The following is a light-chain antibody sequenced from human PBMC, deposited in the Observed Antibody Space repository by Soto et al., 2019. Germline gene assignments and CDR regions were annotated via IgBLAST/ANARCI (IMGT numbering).Light chain of an antibody. CDR3: NSYTSSSTRV. CDR1: SSDIGGYNY. Sequence: QSALTQPASVSGSPGQSITISCTGTSSDIGGYNYVSWYQQYPGKAPKVIIYEVSNRPSGVSNRFSGSKSGNTASLTISGLQPEDEADYYCNSYTSSSTRVFGGGTKVTVL. V-gene: IGLV2-14*01. CDR2: EVS. J-gene: IGLJ2*01.